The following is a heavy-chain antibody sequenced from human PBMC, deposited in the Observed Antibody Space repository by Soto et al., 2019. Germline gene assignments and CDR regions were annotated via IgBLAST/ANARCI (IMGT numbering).Heavy chain of an antibody. CDR2: ISYDGSNK. CDR1: GFTFSSYA. CDR3: ARQPARLRFLEWLSYFDY. Sequence: GGSLRLSCAASGFTFSSYAMHWVRQAPGKGLEWVAVISYDGSNKYYADSVKGRFTISRDNSKNTLYLQMNSLRAEDTAVYYCARQPARLRFLEWLSYFDYWGQGTLVTVSS. J-gene: IGHJ4*02. D-gene: IGHD3-3*01. V-gene: IGHV3-30-3*01.